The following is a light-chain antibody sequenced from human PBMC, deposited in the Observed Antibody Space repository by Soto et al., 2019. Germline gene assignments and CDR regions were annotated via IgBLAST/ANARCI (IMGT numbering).Light chain of an antibody. CDR1: QNINSW. CDR3: QQYNAYPLT. CDR2: KAS. J-gene: IGKJ4*01. Sequence: DIRMTQSPSTLSASIGDRVTITCRASQNINSWLAWYQQKPGKAPKFLIYKASTLESGVPSRFSGSGSGTEFTLTISSLQPDDFVTYYCQQYNAYPLTFGGGTKVEIK. V-gene: IGKV1-5*03.